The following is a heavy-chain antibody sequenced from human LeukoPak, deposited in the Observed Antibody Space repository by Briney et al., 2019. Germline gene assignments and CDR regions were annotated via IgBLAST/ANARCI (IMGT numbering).Heavy chain of an antibody. CDR1: GYSFSTNM. D-gene: IGHD2-15*01. V-gene: IGHV3-7*01. CDR2: ILQGGKTS. Sequence: GGSLRLSCVVSGYSFSTNMMTWVRQAPGKGLEWVATILQGGKTSYRVESVKGRFTVSRDNANKSLFLQMNSLRADDTAVYYCMSAHRYWGQGTPVTVSS. J-gene: IGHJ4*02. CDR3: MSAHRY.